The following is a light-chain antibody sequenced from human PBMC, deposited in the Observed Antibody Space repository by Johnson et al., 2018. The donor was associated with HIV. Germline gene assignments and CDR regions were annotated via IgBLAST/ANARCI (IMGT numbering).Light chain of an antibody. CDR2: ENN. CDR3: GTWDSSLSKV. V-gene: IGLV1-51*02. J-gene: IGLJ1*01. Sequence: QSVLTQPPSVSAAPGQKVTISCSGSSSNVGSNYISWYRQLPGTAPKLLIYENNKRPSGIPDRFSGSKSGTSATLGITGLQTGDEADYYCGTWDSSLSKVFGTGTKVTVL. CDR1: SSNVGSNY.